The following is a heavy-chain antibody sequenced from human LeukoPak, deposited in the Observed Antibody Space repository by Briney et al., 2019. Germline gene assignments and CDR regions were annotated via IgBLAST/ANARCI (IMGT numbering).Heavy chain of an antibody. Sequence: PGGSLRLSCAASGFTFSNAWMSRVRQAPGKGLEWLGRIKTKTDGGTTDYAAPVKGRFTISRDDSKNTLYLQMNSLKTEDTAVYYCTTVDSGWYPTDYYGMDVWGQGTTVTVSS. V-gene: IGHV3-15*01. J-gene: IGHJ6*02. CDR2: IKTKTDGGTT. CDR1: GFTFSNAW. CDR3: TTVDSGWYPTDYYGMDV. D-gene: IGHD6-19*01.